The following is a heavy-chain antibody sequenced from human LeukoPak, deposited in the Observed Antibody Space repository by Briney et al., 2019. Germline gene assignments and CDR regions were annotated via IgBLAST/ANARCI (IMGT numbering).Heavy chain of an antibody. Sequence: PGGSLRLSCAASGFTFSSYAMHWVRQAPGKGLEYVSAISSNGGSTYYANSVKGRFTISRDNSKNTLYLQMGSLRAEDMAVYYCARGAAVAGTDYWGQGTLVTVSS. CDR3: ARGAAVAGTDY. V-gene: IGHV3-64*01. CDR1: GFTFSSYA. J-gene: IGHJ4*02. D-gene: IGHD6-19*01. CDR2: ISSNGGST.